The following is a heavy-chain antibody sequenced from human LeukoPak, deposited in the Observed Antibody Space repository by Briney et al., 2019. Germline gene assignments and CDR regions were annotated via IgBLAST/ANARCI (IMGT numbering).Heavy chain of an antibody. D-gene: IGHD3-22*01. J-gene: IGHJ5*02. CDR3: ARGPVYYDTSGSYYTGVDH. V-gene: IGHV3-30*02. CDR1: GFTFSSYG. Sequence: PGGSLRLSCAASGFTFSSYGMHWVRQAPGKGLEWVAFIRYDGSNKYYADSVKGRFTISRDNSKNTLYLQMNSLRAEDTAVYYCARGPVYYDTSGSYYTGVDHWGQGTLVTVSS. CDR2: IRYDGSNK.